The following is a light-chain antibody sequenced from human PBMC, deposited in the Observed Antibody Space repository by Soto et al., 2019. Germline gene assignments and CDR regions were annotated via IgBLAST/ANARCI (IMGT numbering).Light chain of an antibody. CDR2: AAS. CDR3: QQYYSYLPII. J-gene: IGKJ5*01. Sequence: DIQMTQSPSTLSASVGDSVTITCRASQGISTNLAWYQQKPGKAPKLLIYAASSLQSGVPSRFSGSGSGTDFTLTISCLQSEDFATYYCQQYYSYLPIIFGQGTRLEIK. CDR1: QGISTN. V-gene: IGKV1-16*01.